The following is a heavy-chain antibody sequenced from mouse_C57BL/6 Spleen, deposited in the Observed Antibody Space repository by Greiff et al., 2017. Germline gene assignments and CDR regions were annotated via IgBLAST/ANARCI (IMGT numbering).Heavy chain of an antibody. Sequence: EVHLVESGEGLVKPGGSLKLSCAASGFTFSSYAMSWVRQTPEQRLEWVAYISSGGDYIYYADTVKGRFTISRDNARNTLYLQMSSLKSEDTAMYYCTRDRHYGSSSAWFAYWGQGTLVTVSA. CDR3: TRDRHYGSSSAWFAY. CDR1: GFTFSSYA. J-gene: IGHJ3*01. D-gene: IGHD1-1*01. V-gene: IGHV5-9-1*02. CDR2: ISSGGDYI.